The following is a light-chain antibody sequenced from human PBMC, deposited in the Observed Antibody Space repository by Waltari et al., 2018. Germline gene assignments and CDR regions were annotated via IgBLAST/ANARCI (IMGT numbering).Light chain of an antibody. CDR1: QSVSSSY. J-gene: IGKJ3*01. V-gene: IGKV3-20*01. Sequence: EIVLTQSPGTLSLSPGERATLSCRASQSVSSSYLAWYQQKPGQAPSLLIYGAASRATGIPDRFSGSGSGIDFTLTISRLEPEDFAGYYCQQYGSSPRFTFGPGTKVDIK. CDR3: QQYGSSPRFT. CDR2: GAA.